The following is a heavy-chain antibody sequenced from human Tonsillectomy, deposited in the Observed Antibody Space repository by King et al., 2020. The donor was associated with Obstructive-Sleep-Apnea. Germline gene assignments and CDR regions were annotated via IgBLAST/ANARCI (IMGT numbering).Heavy chain of an antibody. CDR3: TTEGVEGYYYASLGY. CDR1: GFTFSNAW. V-gene: IGHV3-15*01. J-gene: IGHJ4*02. D-gene: IGHD3-22*01. Sequence: VQLVESGGGLVKPGGSLRLSCAASGFTFSNAWMSWVRQAPGKGLEWVGRIKSKTDGGTTDYAAPVKGRFTISRDDSKNTLYLQMNSLKTEDTAVYYCTTEGVEGYYYASLGYWGQGTLVTVSS. CDR2: IKSKTDGGTT.